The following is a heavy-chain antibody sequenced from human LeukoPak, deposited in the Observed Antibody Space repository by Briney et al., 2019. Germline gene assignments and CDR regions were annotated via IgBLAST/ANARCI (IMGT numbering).Heavy chain of an antibody. CDR2: ISWNSGSI. CDR1: GFTFDDYA. D-gene: IGHD5-18*01. Sequence: QAGGSLRLSCAASGFTFDDYAMHWVRQAPGKGLEWDSGISWNSGSIGYADSVKGRFTISRDNAKNSLYLRMNSLRAEDTALYYCAKEAYSSSAFDIWGQGTMVTVSS. V-gene: IGHV3-9*01. CDR3: AKEAYSSSAFDI. J-gene: IGHJ3*02.